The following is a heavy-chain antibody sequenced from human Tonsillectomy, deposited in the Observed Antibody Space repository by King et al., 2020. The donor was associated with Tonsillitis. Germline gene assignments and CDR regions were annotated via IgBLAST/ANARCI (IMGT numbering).Heavy chain of an antibody. V-gene: IGHV4-39*01. CDR1: GGSITTSSYN. J-gene: IGHJ6*03. Sequence: QLQESGPGLVKPSETLSLTCTVSGGSITTSSYNWGWIRQPPGTGLEWIGTIHYTGSTSYNPSLKSRVTISVDTSNNQYSLKLSSVTAADTAVYYCARTSPYYYYHMDVWGKGTTVTVSS. CDR3: ARTSPYYYYHMDV. CDR2: IHYTGST.